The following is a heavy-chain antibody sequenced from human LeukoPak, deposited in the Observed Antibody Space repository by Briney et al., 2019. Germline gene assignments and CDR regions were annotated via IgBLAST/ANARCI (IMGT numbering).Heavy chain of an antibody. CDR3: ARVASSGYLYDWDDAFDI. D-gene: IGHD3-22*01. Sequence: ASVKVSCKASGYTFTSYYMHWVRQAPGQGLEWMGIINPSGGSTSYAQKFQGRVTMTRDTSTSTVYMELSSLRSEDTAVYYCARVASSGYLYDWDDAFDIWGQGTMVTASS. CDR2: INPSGGST. CDR1: GYTFTSYY. J-gene: IGHJ3*02. V-gene: IGHV1-46*01.